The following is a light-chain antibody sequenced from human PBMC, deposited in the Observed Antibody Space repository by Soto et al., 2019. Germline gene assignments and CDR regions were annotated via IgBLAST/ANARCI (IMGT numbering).Light chain of an antibody. CDR2: EVS. Sequence: QSALTQPASVSGSPGQSITISCTGTISDVGGYNYVSWFQRHPGKAPKLLLYEVSNWPSGVSNRFSGSKSDNTASLTIYGLETEDEADYYCSSYTNRATWVFGGGTKLTVL. CDR1: ISDVGGYNY. V-gene: IGLV2-14*01. J-gene: IGLJ3*02. CDR3: SSYTNRATWV.